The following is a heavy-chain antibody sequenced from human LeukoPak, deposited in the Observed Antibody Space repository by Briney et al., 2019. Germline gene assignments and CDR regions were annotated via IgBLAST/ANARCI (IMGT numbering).Heavy chain of an antibody. J-gene: IGHJ4*02. D-gene: IGHD3-22*01. V-gene: IGHV3-23*01. CDR3: AKGSEITMIVGHFDY. CDR2: ISGSGGST. Sequence: GGSLRLSCAASGFTFSSYAMSWVRQAPGKGLEWVLAISGSGGSTYYADSVKGRFTISRDNSKNTLYLQMNSLRAEDTAVYYCAKGSEITMIVGHFDYWGQGTLVTVSS. CDR1: GFTFSSYA.